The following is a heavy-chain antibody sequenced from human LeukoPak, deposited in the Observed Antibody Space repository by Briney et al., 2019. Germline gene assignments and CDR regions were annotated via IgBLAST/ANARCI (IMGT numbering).Heavy chain of an antibody. V-gene: IGHV3-23*01. CDR3: AKSASRYYFDY. J-gene: IGHJ4*02. Sequence: PGGSLRLSCAASGFTFSSYALSWVRQAPGKGLEWVSIISGSGGSTYYADSVRGRFTISRDNSKNTLYLQMDSLSAEDTAVYSCAKSASRYYFDYWGQGTLVSVSS. CDR2: ISGSGGST. CDR1: GFTFSSYA.